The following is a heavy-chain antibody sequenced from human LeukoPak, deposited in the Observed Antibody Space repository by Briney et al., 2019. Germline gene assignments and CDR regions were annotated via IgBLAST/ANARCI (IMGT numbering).Heavy chain of an antibody. J-gene: IGHJ4*02. CDR1: GYSISSDNY. D-gene: IGHD3-22*01. V-gene: IGHV4-38-2*01. Sequence: SETLSLTCAVSGYSISSDNYWAWIRQPPGQGLEWTGGIYHSGSTYYNPSLKSRVTMSVDTSKNQFSLKLSSVTAADPAVYYCARAPRDSSSSNYMRRFDYWGQGTLVTVSS. CDR2: IYHSGST. CDR3: ARAPRDSSSSNYMRRFDY.